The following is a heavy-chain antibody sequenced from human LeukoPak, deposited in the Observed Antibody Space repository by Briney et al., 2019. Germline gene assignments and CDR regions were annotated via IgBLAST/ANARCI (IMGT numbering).Heavy chain of an antibody. D-gene: IGHD4-17*01. CDR3: ARVGDYGDYGFDY. Sequence: GGSLRLSCAASGFTFSSYSMNWVRQAPGKGLEWVSSIGSSSSYIYYADSVKGRFTISRDNAKNSLYLQMNSLRAEDTAVYYCARVGDYGDYGFDYWGQGTLVTVSS. CDR1: GFTFSSYS. J-gene: IGHJ4*02. CDR2: IGSSSSYI. V-gene: IGHV3-21*01.